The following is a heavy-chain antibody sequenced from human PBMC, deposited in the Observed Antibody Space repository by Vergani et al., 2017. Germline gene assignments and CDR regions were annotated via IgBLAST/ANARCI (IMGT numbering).Heavy chain of an antibody. CDR1: GFTFKTYA. V-gene: IGHV3-30-3*01. J-gene: IGHJ6*03. CDR3: ARRPFGGSYYSRMDV. CDR2: ITYDGDSR. Sequence: QVQLVESGGGVVQPGRSLRLSCTASGFTFKTYAMHWVRQAPGKGLDWVAVITYDGDSRYYADSVKGRFTISRDLSKNTLYLQMNSLRPEDTAVYYCARRPFGGSYYSRMDVWGNGTTVTVSS. D-gene: IGHD1-26*01.